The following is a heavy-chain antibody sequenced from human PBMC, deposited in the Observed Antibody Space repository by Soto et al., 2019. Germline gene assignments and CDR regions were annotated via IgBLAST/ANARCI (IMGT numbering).Heavy chain of an antibody. J-gene: IGHJ6*02. D-gene: IGHD4-17*01. CDR1: GYTFTSYG. CDR3: ARGGATVVTHYYGMDV. V-gene: IGHV1-18*01. CDR2: ISAYNGNT. Sequence: QVQLVQSGAEVKKPGASVKVSCKASGYTFTSYGISWVRQAPGQGLEWMGWISAYNGNTNYAQKLQGRVTMTTDTSTSTAYRELRSPRSDDTAVYYCARGGATVVTHYYGMDVWGQGTTVTVSS.